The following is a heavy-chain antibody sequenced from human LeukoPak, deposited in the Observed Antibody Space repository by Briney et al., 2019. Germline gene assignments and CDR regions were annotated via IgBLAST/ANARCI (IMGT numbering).Heavy chain of an antibody. D-gene: IGHD2-15*01. J-gene: IGHJ4*02. Sequence: GGSLRLSCAASGFTFSISGMHWVRQAPGKGLEWVAFIRFDGSDGNNKYYADSVKDRFTISRDKSKNTLYLQMNSLRPEDMAVYYCAKGNYCSGGSCYGLRVDYWGEGTLVTVSS. V-gene: IGHV3-30*02. CDR3: AKGNYCSGGSCYGLRVDY. CDR1: GFTFSISG. CDR2: IRFDGSDGNNK.